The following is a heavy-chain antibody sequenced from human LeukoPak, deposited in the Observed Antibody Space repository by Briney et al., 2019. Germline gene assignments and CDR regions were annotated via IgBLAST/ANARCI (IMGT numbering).Heavy chain of an antibody. CDR2: ISSSSSYI. D-gene: IGHD3-9*01. V-gene: IGHV3-21*01. Sequence: GGSLRLSCAASGFTFSSYSMKWVRQARGKGLEWVSSISSSSSYIYYADSVKGRFTISRDNAKNTLYLQMNSLRAEDTAVYYCARDGLDILTGLYGMDVWGQGTTVTVSS. CDR3: ARDGLDILTGLYGMDV. CDR1: GFTFSSYS. J-gene: IGHJ6*02.